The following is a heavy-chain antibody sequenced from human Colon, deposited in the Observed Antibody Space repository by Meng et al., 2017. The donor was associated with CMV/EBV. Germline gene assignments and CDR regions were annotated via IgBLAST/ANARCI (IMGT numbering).Heavy chain of an antibody. J-gene: IGHJ4*02. CDR3: AKGAEYSNFWTAPE. D-gene: IGHD3/OR15-3a*01. V-gene: IGHV3-23*01. CDR2: ISGSGVTT. CDR1: GFTFSSYA. Sequence: GGSLRLSCAPSGFTFSSYAMIWLRQAPGKGLEWVSGISGSGVTTYYAESAKGRFTISRDNSNNTLFLQMNALRAEDTAVYYCAKGAEYSNFWTAPEWGQGTLVTVSS.